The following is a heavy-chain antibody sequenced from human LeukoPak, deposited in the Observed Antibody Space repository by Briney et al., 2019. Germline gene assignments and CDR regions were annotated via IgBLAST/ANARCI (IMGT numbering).Heavy chain of an antibody. V-gene: IGHV1-8*01. D-gene: IGHD3-10*01. CDR2: MNPNSGNT. J-gene: IGHJ5*02. Sequence: GASVKVSCKASGYTFTSYDINWVRQATGQGLEWMGWMNPNSGNTGYAQKFQGRVTMTRNTSISTAYMELSSLRSEDTAVYYCACRGAARHNWFDPWGQGTLVTVSS. CDR1: GYTFTSYD. CDR3: ACRGAARHNWFDP.